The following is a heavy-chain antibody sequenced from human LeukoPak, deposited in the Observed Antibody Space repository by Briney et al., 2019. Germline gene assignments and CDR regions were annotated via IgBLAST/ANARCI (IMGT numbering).Heavy chain of an antibody. Sequence: SETLSLTCTVSGGSISSGGYYWSWIRQHPGKGLEWIGYIYYSGSTYYNPSLKSRVTISVDTSKNQFSLKLSSVTAADTAVYYCAREPLGEGFDYWGQGTLVTVSS. D-gene: IGHD3-10*01. CDR2: IYYSGST. CDR1: GGSISSGGYY. CDR3: AREPLGEGFDY. J-gene: IGHJ4*02. V-gene: IGHV4-31*03.